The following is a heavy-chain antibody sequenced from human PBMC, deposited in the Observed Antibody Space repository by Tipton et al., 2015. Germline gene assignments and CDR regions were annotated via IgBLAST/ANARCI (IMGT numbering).Heavy chain of an antibody. J-gene: IGHJ6*02. CDR2: ISTSVTT. CDR1: GGFVSSYY. CDR3: ARVGGNYGLDV. V-gene: IGHV4-4*07. Sequence: TLSLTCSVSGGFVSSYYWGWIRQAAGKELEWIGRISTSVTTNFNPSLKSRVSMSLDTSKNEISLKLTSLIAADTAVYYCARVGGNYGLDVWGQGTTVTVS.